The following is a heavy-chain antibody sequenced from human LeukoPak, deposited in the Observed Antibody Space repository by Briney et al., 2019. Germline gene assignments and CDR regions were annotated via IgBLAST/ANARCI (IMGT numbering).Heavy chain of an antibody. J-gene: IGHJ6*03. V-gene: IGHV4-4*07. Sequence: PSETLSLTCTVSGGPIYSYYWSWIRQTAGKGLEWIGRLYPGVSTNYNPSLKSRVTMSVDTSKNQFALKLSAVTAADTAVYYCARSKLYDSTGYSPGHYMDVWGKGATVTVSS. D-gene: IGHD3-22*01. CDR2: LYPGVST. CDR1: GGPIYSYY. CDR3: ARSKLYDSTGYSPGHYMDV.